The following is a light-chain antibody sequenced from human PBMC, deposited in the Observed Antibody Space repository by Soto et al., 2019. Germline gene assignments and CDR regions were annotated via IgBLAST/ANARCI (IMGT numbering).Light chain of an antibody. V-gene: IGLV2-8*01. CDR2: EVS. CDR3: ISYAGSDDFV. Sequence: SALTQPPSASGSPGQSVTISCTGTASDVGGYNYVSWYQQHPGKAPKLMIYEVSQRPSGVPDRFSGSKSGNTASLTVSGLQAEDEADYYCISYAGSDDFVFGTGTKLTVL. CDR1: ASDVGGYNY. J-gene: IGLJ1*01.